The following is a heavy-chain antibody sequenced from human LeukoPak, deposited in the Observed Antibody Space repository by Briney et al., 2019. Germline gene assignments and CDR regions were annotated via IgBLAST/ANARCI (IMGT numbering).Heavy chain of an antibody. CDR2: INHSGST. J-gene: IGHJ6*03. CDR1: GGSFSGYY. CDR3: ARTKGDFWSGYFSYYYMDV. D-gene: IGHD3-3*01. V-gene: IGHV4-34*01. Sequence: SETLSLTCAVYGGSFSGYYSSWIRQTPEKGLEWIGEINHSGSTNYNPSLKSRVTISVDTSKNQFSLNLSSVTAADTAVFYCARTKGDFWSGYFSYYYMDVWGKGTTVTVSS.